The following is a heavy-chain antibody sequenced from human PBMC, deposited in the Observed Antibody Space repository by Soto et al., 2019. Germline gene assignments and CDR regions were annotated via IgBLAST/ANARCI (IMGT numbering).Heavy chain of an antibody. D-gene: IGHD6-19*01. Sequence: EVQLWGSGEGLVNPGEPRRLSCVVLGFPIGGYWMPWVGQAQGKGLVWVSRINGVGRSTNYADSVKGRFTISRDNAKNTLYLQMNTLRAEDTVVYYCAIAVAGPTAIAYWGQGNQVTVSS. CDR1: GFPIGGYW. CDR3: AIAVAGPTAIAY. J-gene: IGHJ4*02. V-gene: IGHV3-74*01. CDR2: INGVGRST.